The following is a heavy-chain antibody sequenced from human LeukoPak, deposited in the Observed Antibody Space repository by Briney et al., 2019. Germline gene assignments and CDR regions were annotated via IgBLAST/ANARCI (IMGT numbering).Heavy chain of an antibody. J-gene: IGHJ6*03. CDR1: GYTFTSYY. Sequence: ASVKVSCKASGYTFTSYYMHWVRQAPGQGLEWMGWINPNSGGTNYAQKFQGRVTMTRDTSISTAYMELSRLRSDDTAVYYCARGPDYDLLTGYPDYYYYSMDVWGKGTTVTVSS. CDR2: INPNSGGT. CDR3: ARGPDYDLLTGYPDYYYYSMDV. D-gene: IGHD3-9*01. V-gene: IGHV1-2*02.